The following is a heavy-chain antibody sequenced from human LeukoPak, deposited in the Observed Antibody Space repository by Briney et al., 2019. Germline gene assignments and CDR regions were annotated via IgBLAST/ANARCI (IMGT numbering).Heavy chain of an antibody. CDR1: GFTFNNYG. Sequence: HPGGSLRLSCAASGFTFNNYGMHWVRQAPGKGLEWVAVISYDGSNKYYVDSVKGRFTIPRDNSKNALYVQMNSLRAEDTAVYYCARVSCSSTSCPSVAFDIWGQGTMVTVSS. J-gene: IGHJ3*02. CDR3: ARVSCSSTSCPSVAFDI. V-gene: IGHV3-30*03. CDR2: ISYDGSNK. D-gene: IGHD2-2*01.